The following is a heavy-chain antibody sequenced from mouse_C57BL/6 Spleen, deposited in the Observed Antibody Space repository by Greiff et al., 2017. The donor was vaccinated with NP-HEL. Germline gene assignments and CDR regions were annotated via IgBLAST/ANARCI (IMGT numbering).Heavy chain of an antibody. CDR3: ATATLRRAFFFAY. Sequence: VQLQQSVAELVRPGASVKLSCTASGFNIKNTYMHWVKQRPEQGLEWIGRIDPANGNTKYAPKFQGKATITADTSSNTAYLQLSSLTSEDTAIYYCATATLRRAFFFAYWGQGTLVTVSA. J-gene: IGHJ3*01. V-gene: IGHV14-3*01. CDR2: IDPANGNT. CDR1: GFNIKNTY. D-gene: IGHD1-1*01.